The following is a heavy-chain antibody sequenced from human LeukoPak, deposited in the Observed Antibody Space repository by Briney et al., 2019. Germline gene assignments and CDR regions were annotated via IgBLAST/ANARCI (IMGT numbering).Heavy chain of an antibody. Sequence: PGGSLRLSCAASGFTFSSYAMTWVRQAPGKGLDWVSGISGSSGGTYYADSVKGRFIISRDNFKNTVYLQMNSLRAEDTAVYYCAKEDDFGNHFDYWGQGTLVTVSS. D-gene: IGHD4-11*01. V-gene: IGHV3-23*01. CDR3: AKEDDFGNHFDY. CDR2: ISGSSGGT. CDR1: GFTFSSYA. J-gene: IGHJ4*02.